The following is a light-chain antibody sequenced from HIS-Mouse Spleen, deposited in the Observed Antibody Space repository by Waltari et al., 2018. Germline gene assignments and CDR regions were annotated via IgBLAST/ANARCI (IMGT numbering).Light chain of an antibody. CDR3: QQRSNWAIT. J-gene: IGKJ5*01. CDR1: QSVSSY. Sequence: IVLTQSPATLSLSPGESATLSCRASQSVSSYLAWYQQKPGQAPRLLIYDASNRATGIPARFSGSGSGTDFTLTISSLEPEDFAVYYCQQRSNWAITFGQGTRLEIK. CDR2: DAS. V-gene: IGKV3-11*01.